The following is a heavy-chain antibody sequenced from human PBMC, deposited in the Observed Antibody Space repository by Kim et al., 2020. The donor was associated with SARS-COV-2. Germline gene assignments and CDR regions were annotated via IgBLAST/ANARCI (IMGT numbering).Heavy chain of an antibody. CDR2: IYPGDSDT. D-gene: IGHD3-10*01. CDR3: ARRGVWGVTDDGFDY. Sequence: GESLKISCKGSGYSFTSYWIGWVRQMPGKGLEWMGIIYPGDSDTRYSPSFQGQVTISADKSISTAYLQWSSLKASDTAMYYCARRGVWGVTDDGFDYWGQGTLVTVSS. J-gene: IGHJ4*02. CDR1: GYSFTSYW. V-gene: IGHV5-51*01.